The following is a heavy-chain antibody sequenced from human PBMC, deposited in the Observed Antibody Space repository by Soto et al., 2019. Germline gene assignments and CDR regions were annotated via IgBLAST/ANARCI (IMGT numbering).Heavy chain of an antibody. CDR3: AKDALSAAATPYYFDC. D-gene: IGHD2-15*01. CDR1: GFTFSDYA. V-gene: IGHV3-23*01. CDR2: ISGSGGRT. Sequence: GGSLRLSCAASGFTFSDYAMSWVRLAPGKGLEWVSVISGSGGRTNYADSVKGRFSISRDNSKTTLYLQMNNLRADDTAVYFCAKDALSAAATPYYFDCWGQGTLVTVSS. J-gene: IGHJ4*02.